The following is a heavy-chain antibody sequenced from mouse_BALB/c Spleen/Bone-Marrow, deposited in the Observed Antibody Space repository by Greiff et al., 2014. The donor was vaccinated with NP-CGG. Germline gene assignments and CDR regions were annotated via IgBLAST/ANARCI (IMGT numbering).Heavy chain of an antibody. CDR3: ARGGISVDY. CDR1: GYAFSVYW. CDR2: IYPGDGDT. J-gene: IGHJ2*01. Sequence: QVQLQQSGAELVRPGSSVKISCKASGYAFSVYWVNWVKQRPGQGLEWIGQIYPGDGDTNYNGKFKGRATLTADKSSNTAYMQLSSLTSEDSAVYFCARGGISVDYRGQGTTLTVSS. V-gene: IGHV1-80*01.